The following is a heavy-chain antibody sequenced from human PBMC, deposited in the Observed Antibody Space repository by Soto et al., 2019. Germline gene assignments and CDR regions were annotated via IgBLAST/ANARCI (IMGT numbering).Heavy chain of an antibody. V-gene: IGHV4-39*01. D-gene: IGHD3-22*01. CDR2: IYYSGST. Sequence: SETLSLTCTVSGGSISSSSYYWGWIRQPPGKGLEWTGSIYYSGSTYYNPSLKSRVTISVDTSKNQFSLKLSSVTAADTAVYYCARFMIGSRVAAYWGQGTLVTVSS. J-gene: IGHJ4*02. CDR1: GGSISSSSYY. CDR3: ARFMIGSRVAAY.